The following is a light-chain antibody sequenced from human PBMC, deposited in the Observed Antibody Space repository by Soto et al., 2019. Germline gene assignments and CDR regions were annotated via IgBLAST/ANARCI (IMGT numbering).Light chain of an antibody. CDR1: QSISTY. V-gene: IGKV1-39*01. J-gene: IGKJ2*01. CDR3: QQSVTTPYT. CDR2: AAS. Sequence: DIQMTQSPSSLSASVGDRVTITCRASQSISTYLNWFQQKPGKAPKLLIYAASSLQSGVPSTFSGSGSGTDFTLTISSLQPEDFATYYCQQSVTTPYTFGQGTKLEI.